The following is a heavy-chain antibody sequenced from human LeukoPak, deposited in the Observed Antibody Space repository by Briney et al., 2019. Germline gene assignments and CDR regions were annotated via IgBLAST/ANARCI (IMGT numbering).Heavy chain of an antibody. Sequence: GGSLRLSCAASGFTFSSYWMHWVRQAPGKGLVWVSRLKSDGKTNYAHSVKGRFTISRDNAKNTVSLQMNSLRAEDTGVYYCARAPSEIGGYYPEYFRHWGQGTLVTVSS. CDR1: GFTFSSYW. CDR3: ARAPSEIGGYYPEYFRH. CDR2: LKSDGKT. D-gene: IGHD3-22*01. J-gene: IGHJ1*01. V-gene: IGHV3-74*01.